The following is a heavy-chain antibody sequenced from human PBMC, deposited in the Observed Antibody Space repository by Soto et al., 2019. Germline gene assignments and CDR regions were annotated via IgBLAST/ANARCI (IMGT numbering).Heavy chain of an antibody. Sequence: GWSLRLSCSASVFTFDDYTMHWFRQAPGKGLEWVSLISWDGGSTYYADSVKGRFTISRDNSKNSLYLQMNSLRTEDTALYYCAKDAMVRGVWNWFDPWGQGTLVTVSS. D-gene: IGHD3-10*01. CDR2: ISWDGGST. CDR1: VFTFDDYT. CDR3: AKDAMVRGVWNWFDP. J-gene: IGHJ5*02. V-gene: IGHV3-43*01.